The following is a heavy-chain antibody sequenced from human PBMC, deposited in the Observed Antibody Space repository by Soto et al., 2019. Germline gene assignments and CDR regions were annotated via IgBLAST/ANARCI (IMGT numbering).Heavy chain of an antibody. V-gene: IGHV3-53*01. Sequence: DVQLVESGGGLMQPGESLRLSCAASGLTVSGQKYVAWVRQAPGKGLEWVSALYDVDGSFYADSVKGRFTTSSESSKTTVYPPMNGLRPDDTAVYYCATWHEREHAYDVWGQGTTVTVSS. J-gene: IGHJ3*01. CDR2: LYDVDGS. D-gene: IGHD1-1*01. CDR1: GLTVSGQKY. CDR3: ATWHEREHAYDV.